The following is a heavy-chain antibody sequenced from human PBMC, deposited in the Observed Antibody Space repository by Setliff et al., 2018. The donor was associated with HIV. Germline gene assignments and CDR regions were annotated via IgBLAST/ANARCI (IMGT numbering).Heavy chain of an antibody. Sequence: SETLSLTCTVSGGSISGGGYYWTWIRQYPGRGLEWIGYIYYSGTAYYKPSLRSRVTISVDTSMNQFSLNLNSVTAADTAVYHCAGAGDCTEASCPKARFDPWGPGILVTVSS. CDR3: AGAGDCTEASCPKARFDP. V-gene: IGHV4-31*03. CDR2: IYYSGTA. D-gene: IGHD2-8*02. CDR1: GGSISGGGYY. J-gene: IGHJ5*02.